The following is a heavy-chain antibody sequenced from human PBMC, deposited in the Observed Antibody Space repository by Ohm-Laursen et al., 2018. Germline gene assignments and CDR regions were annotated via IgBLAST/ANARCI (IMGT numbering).Heavy chain of an antibody. CDR2: ISGSGIST. J-gene: IGHJ4*02. CDR3: ALVEATLAFDY. CDR1: GFTFSSYA. V-gene: IGHV3-23*01. Sequence: SLRLSCAASGFTFSSYAMSWVRQAPGKGLEWVSAISGSGISTDYADSVKGRFTISRDNSKNTVYLQMNSLRAEDTAVYYCALVEATLAFDYWGQGTLVTVSS. D-gene: IGHD1-26*01.